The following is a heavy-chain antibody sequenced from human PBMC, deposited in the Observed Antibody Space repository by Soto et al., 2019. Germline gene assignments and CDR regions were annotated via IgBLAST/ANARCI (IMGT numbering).Heavy chain of an antibody. CDR3: ARVLRGVVNWFDP. D-gene: IGHD3-10*01. CDR1: GDTFTNFG. V-gene: IGHV1-18*01. Sequence: ASVKVSCKTSGDTFTNFGLSWVRQAPGRGLEGMGWIATYNSNKNYAQKFQGRLTLTTDTSTSTGYMELKSLEYDDTAVYSCARVLRGVVNWFDPWGQGTLVTVSS. CDR2: IATYNSNK. J-gene: IGHJ5*02.